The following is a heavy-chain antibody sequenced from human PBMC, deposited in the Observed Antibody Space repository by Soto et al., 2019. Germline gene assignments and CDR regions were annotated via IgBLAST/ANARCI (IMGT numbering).Heavy chain of an antibody. Sequence: QITLKESGPTLVKPTQTLTLTCTFSGFSLSTSGVGVGWIRQPPGKALEWLAIIYWDDDKRYSPSLKSRLTINKDTPKNQVVLTMTNMDPVDTATYYCAHLRSSAGSGRPIYFDYWGQGTLVTVSS. CDR1: GFSLSTSGVG. CDR3: AHLRSSAGSGRPIYFDY. D-gene: IGHD3-10*01. CDR2: IYWDDDK. J-gene: IGHJ4*02. V-gene: IGHV2-5*02.